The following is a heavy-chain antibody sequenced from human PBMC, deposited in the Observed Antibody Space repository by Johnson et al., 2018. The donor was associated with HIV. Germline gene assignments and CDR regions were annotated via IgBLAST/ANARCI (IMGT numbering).Heavy chain of an antibody. D-gene: IGHD1-1*01. CDR3: AKDRTGFYAFDI. J-gene: IGHJ3*02. CDR2: IWYDGSNK. V-gene: IGHV3-30*02. CDR1: GFTFDDYG. Sequence: QVQLVESGGGVARPGGSLRLSCAASGFTFDDYGMHWVRQAPGKGLEWVAVIWYDGSNKYYADSVKGRFTISRDNSKNTLYLQMNSLRAEDTAVYSCAKDRTGFYAFDIWGQGTMVTVSS.